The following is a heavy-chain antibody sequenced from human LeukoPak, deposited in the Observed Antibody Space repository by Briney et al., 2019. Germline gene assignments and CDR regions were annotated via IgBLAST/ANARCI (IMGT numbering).Heavy chain of an antibody. V-gene: IGHV1-18*01. CDR2: VSAYSGDT. Sequence: WASVKVSCKASGYTFTTYGITWVRQAPGQGLEWMGWVSAYSGDTDYAQKFQGRVTITTDESTSTAYMELSSLRSEDTAVYYCARGDGYKNWFDPWGQGTLVTVSS. J-gene: IGHJ5*02. CDR3: ARGDGYKNWFDP. D-gene: IGHD5-24*01. CDR1: GYTFTTYG.